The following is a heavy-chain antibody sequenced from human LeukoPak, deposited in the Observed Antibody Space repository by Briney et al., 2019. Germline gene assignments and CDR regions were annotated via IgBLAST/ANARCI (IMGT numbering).Heavy chain of an antibody. D-gene: IGHD2-2*01. CDR1: GGSISGYY. V-gene: IGHV4-59*01. CDR2: IYYSGST. Sequence: SETLSLTCTVSGGSISGYYWSWIRRPPGRGLEWIGYIYYSGSTNYNPSLKSRVTISVDTSKNQFSLKLRSVTDADTAVYYCARGGCSSTSCSFDYWGQGTLVTVSS. J-gene: IGHJ4*02. CDR3: ARGGCSSTSCSFDY.